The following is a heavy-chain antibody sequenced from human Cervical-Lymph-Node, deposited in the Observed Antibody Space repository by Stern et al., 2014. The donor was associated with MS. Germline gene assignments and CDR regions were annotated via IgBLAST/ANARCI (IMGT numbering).Heavy chain of an antibody. Sequence: VQLQESGGGLVQPGGSLRLSCAASGFTFSTYWMHWVRQAPGKWLVWVSRINSDESSTTYADSVKGRFSISRDNDKNTLYLQMNSLRAEDTAVYYCARGVMVAATYAYDIWGQGTMVTISS. CDR3: ARGVMVAATYAYDI. D-gene: IGHD2-15*01. V-gene: IGHV3-74*01. J-gene: IGHJ3*02. CDR2: INSDESST. CDR1: GFTFSTYW.